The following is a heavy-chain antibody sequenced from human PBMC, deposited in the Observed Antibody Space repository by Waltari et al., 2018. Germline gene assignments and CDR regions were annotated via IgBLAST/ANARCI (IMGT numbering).Heavy chain of an antibody. CDR1: AFTVNTYW. CDR3: IKDAYGPNDY. Sequence: EVQLVESGGGLVLPGGSLRLSCAASAFTVNTYWMHWVRQAPGKGLVWVSRINPRGNVINYADSVKGRFTISRDIAKNTLHLQMSSLRAEDTAIYYCIKDAYGPNDYWGQGALVTVSS. J-gene: IGHJ4*02. D-gene: IGHD3-10*01. V-gene: IGHV3-74*01. CDR2: INPRGNVI.